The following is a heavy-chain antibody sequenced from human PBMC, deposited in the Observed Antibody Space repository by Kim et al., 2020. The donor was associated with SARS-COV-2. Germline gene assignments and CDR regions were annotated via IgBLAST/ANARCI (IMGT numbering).Heavy chain of an antibody. CDR2: INHSGST. J-gene: IGHJ6*03. Sequence: SETLSLTCAVYGGSFSGYYWSWIRQPPGKGLEWIGEINHSGSTNYNPSLKSRVTISVDTSKNQFSLKLSSVTAADTAVYYCARGRLLVGLNYYYYMDVWGKGTTVTVSS. D-gene: IGHD3-3*01. CDR1: GGSFSGYY. CDR3: ARGRLLVGLNYYYYMDV. V-gene: IGHV4-34*01.